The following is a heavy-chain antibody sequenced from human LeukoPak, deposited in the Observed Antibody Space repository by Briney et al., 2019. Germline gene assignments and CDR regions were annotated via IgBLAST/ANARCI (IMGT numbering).Heavy chain of an antibody. CDR1: GFTFSTYS. CDR2: ISSSRSYT. D-gene: IGHD1-26*01. CDR3: ARGGTNFDY. Sequence: KSGGSLRLSCVASGFTFSTYSMNWVRQAPGKGLEWVSSISSSRSYTYYADSVRGRFTISRDNAKNSLYLQMNSLRAEDTAVYYCARGGTNFDYWGQGTLVTVSS. J-gene: IGHJ4*02. V-gene: IGHV3-21*01.